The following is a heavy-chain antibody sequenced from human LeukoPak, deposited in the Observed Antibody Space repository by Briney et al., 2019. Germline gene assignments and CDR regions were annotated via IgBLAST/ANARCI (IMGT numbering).Heavy chain of an antibody. CDR2: MNPNSGNT. CDR1: GYTFTSYD. J-gene: IGHJ4*02. Sequence: ASEKVSCKASGYTFTSYDINWVRQATGQGLGWMGWMNPNSGNTDYAQKFQGRVTITRNTSISTAYMELSSLRSEDTAVYYCARVGVVPAADFDYWGQGTLVTVSS. V-gene: IGHV1-8*03. CDR3: ARVGVVPAADFDY. D-gene: IGHD2-2*01.